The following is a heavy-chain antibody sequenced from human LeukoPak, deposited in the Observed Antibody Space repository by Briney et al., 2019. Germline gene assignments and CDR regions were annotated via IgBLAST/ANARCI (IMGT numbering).Heavy chain of an antibody. Sequence: GGSLRLSCAASGFTFSSYSMNWVRQAPGKGLEWVSAISGSGGSTYYADSVKGRFAISRDNSKNTLYLQMNSLRAEDTAVYYCAKMRRYSGYDCFDYWGQGTLVTVSS. V-gene: IGHV3-23*01. D-gene: IGHD5-12*01. CDR3: AKMRRYSGYDCFDY. CDR1: GFTFSSYS. J-gene: IGHJ4*02. CDR2: ISGSGGST.